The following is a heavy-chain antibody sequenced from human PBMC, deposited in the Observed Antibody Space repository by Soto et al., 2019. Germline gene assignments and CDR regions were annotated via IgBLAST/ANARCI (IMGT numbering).Heavy chain of an antibody. CDR1: GFTFSNYW. V-gene: IGHV3-74*01. Sequence: PGGSLRLSCSASGFTFSNYWMHWVRQGPGKGLVWVARLNIDGSTRNYADSVKGRFTISRDNAQNTLFLQMNSLSAEDTAVYYCARDRGSSGSYYTFDYWGQGTLVTVSS. CDR2: LNIDGSTR. CDR3: ARDRGSSGSYYTFDY. J-gene: IGHJ4*02. D-gene: IGHD3-10*01.